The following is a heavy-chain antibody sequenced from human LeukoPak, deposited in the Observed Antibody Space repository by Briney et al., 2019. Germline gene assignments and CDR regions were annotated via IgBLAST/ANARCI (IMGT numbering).Heavy chain of an antibody. CDR1: GYTFTGYY. Sequence: GASVKVSCKASGYTFTGYYMHWVRQAPGQGLEWMGWINPYSGGTNYAQKFQGRVTMTRDTSISTAYMELSRLRSDDTAVYNCARDHLAVTTAYYYYGMDVWGQGTTVTVSS. D-gene: IGHD4-17*01. J-gene: IGHJ6*02. CDR3: ARDHLAVTTAYYYYGMDV. V-gene: IGHV1-2*02. CDR2: INPYSGGT.